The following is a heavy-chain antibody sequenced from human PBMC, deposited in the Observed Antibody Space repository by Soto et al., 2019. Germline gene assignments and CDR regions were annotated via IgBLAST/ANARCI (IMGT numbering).Heavy chain of an antibody. Sequence: EVQLVESGGGLVQPGGSLRLSCAASGFTFSSYWMSWVRQAPGKGLEWVANIKQDGGEKYYVDYVKGRFVISRDNAKNSLYLQMNSLRAEDTAVYYCGRVISLAVDSWGQGALVTVSS. D-gene: IGHD3-22*01. V-gene: IGHV3-7*01. CDR2: IKQDGGEK. J-gene: IGHJ4*02. CDR1: GFTFSSYW. CDR3: GRVISLAVDS.